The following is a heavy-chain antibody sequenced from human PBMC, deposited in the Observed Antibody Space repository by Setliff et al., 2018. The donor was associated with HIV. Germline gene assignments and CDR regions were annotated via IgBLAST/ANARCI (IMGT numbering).Heavy chain of an antibody. V-gene: IGHV1-2*06. D-gene: IGHD3-9*01. CDR2: INPNMGDT. J-gene: IGHJ4*02. Sequence: ASVKVSCKASGYKFTGHHIQWMRQAPGQGLEWMGRINPNMGDTQYAQKFQGRIIMTRDTSINTVYMELSSLPSDDTALYYCARQDIPTGYYLFDYWGQGTQVTVSS. CDR3: ARQDIPTGYYLFDY. CDR1: GYKFTGHH.